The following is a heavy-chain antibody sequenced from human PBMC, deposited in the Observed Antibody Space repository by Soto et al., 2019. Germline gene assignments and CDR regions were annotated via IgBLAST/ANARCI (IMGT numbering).Heavy chain of an antibody. CDR1: GFTFSSYG. CDR2: ISYDGSNK. D-gene: IGHD6-19*01. V-gene: IGHV3-30*03. J-gene: IGHJ4*02. CDR3: VAGQYFFDY. Sequence: PGGSLRLSCAASGFTFSSYGMHWVRQAPGKGLEWVAVISYDGSNKYYADSVKDRFTISRDNSKKTLYLQMNSLRADDTAVYYCVAGQYFFDYCGQGTLVTV.